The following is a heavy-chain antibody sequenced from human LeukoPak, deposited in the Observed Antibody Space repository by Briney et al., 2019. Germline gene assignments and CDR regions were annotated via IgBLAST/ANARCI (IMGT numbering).Heavy chain of an antibody. D-gene: IGHD6-19*01. V-gene: IGHV3-23*01. CDR2: ISGSGGST. CDR1: GFTFSSYA. Sequence: GGSLRLSCAASGFTFSSYAMSWVRQAPGKGLEWVSAISGSGGSTYYADSVKGRFSISRDNAKNSLHLQMNSLRAEDTAVYYCARFETVAAKPVDYWGQGTLVTVSS. CDR3: ARFETVAAKPVDY. J-gene: IGHJ4*02.